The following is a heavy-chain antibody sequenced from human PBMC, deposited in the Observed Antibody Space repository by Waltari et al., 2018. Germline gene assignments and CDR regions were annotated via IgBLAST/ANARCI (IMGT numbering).Heavy chain of an antibody. CDR2: ITAGGSST. J-gene: IGHJ4*02. Sequence: EVQLLESGGDLVQPGGSLRLSCEASGVSFSSYVMTWVRQAPGRGLEWVAGITAGGSSTYYADSVKGRFTISRDNSNNALYLQMNTLRAEDTAVYYCAKGLALGTYKFYFEYWGQGTLVTVSS. CDR3: AKGLALGTYKFYFEY. D-gene: IGHD3-10*01. CDR1: GVSFSSYV. V-gene: IGHV3-23*03.